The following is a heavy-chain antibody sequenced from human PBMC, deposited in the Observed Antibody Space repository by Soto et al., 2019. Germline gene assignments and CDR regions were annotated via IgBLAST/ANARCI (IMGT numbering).Heavy chain of an antibody. CDR3: AREGSVSSSDYYAYYYGMDV. CDR1: GFTFSNYD. CDR2: ISSSGGII. J-gene: IGHJ6*02. Sequence: GSLRLSCAASGFTFSNYDINWVRQAPGKGPEWISHISSSGGIIYYADSVKGRFTISRDNAKNSLYLQMNSLRGEDTAVYYCAREGSVSSSDYYAYYYGMDVWGQGTTVTVSS. V-gene: IGHV3-48*03. D-gene: IGHD3-10*01.